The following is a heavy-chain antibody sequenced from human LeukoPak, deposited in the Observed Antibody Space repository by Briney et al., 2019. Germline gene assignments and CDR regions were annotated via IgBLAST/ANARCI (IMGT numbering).Heavy chain of an antibody. CDR2: ISSSRSYI. Sequence: AGGSLRLSCAASVFTFSIYSMNWVREARAKGLECVSSISSSRSYIYYADSVKGRFTISRDNAKNSLYLQMNSLRAEDTAVYYCASSSYYYGSGNFDYWGQGTLVTVSS. V-gene: IGHV3-21*01. CDR1: VFTFSIYS. D-gene: IGHD3-10*01. CDR3: ASSSYYYGSGNFDY. J-gene: IGHJ4*02.